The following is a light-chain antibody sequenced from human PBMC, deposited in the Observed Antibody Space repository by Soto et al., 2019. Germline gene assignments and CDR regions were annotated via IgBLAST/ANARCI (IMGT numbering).Light chain of an antibody. J-gene: IGKJ1*01. CDR3: QHYNSYSEA. CDR2: KAS. Sequence: DIQMNQSPSTLSGYVGDRVTITCRASQTISSWLAWYQQKPGKAPKLLIYKASTLKSGVPSRFSGSGSGTEFTLTISSLQPDDFATYYCQHYNSYSEAFGQGTIVDI. CDR1: QTISSW. V-gene: IGKV1-5*03.